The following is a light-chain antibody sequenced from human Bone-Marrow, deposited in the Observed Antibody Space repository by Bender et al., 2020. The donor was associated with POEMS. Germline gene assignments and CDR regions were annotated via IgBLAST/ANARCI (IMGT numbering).Light chain of an antibody. CDR1: ASDIGSYNF. CDR2: EGD. CDR3: CSYATGRM. J-gene: IGLJ3*02. V-gene: IGLV2-23*01. Sequence: QSALTQPASVSGSPGQSITFSCTGTASDIGSYNFVSWYQQHPGKAPKLVIYEGDKRPSGISSRFSGSKSGNTASLTISGLQAEDEADYYCCSYATGRMFGGGTKLTVL.